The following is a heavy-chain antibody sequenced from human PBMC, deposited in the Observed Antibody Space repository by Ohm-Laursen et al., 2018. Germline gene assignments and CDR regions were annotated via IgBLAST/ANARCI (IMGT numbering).Heavy chain of an antibody. CDR1: GGSISSYY. Sequence: PSDTLSLTCTVSGGSISSYYWSWIRQPAGKGLEWIGRIYTSGSTNYNPSLKSRVTMSVDTSKNQFSLKLSSVTAADTAVYYCARDDIVVVPSYYYYGMDVWGQGTTVTVSS. CDR3: ARDDIVVVPSYYYYGMDV. V-gene: IGHV4-4*07. D-gene: IGHD2-2*01. CDR2: IYTSGST. J-gene: IGHJ6*02.